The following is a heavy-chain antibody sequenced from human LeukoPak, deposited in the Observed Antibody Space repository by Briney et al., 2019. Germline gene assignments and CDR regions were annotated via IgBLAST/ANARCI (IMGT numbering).Heavy chain of an antibody. CDR3: TRCQMAEGCSSGLY. Sequence: PGGSLRLSCTASGFTFGDYAMSWFRQAPGKGLEWVGFIRSKAYGGTTEYAASVKGRFTISRDDSKSIAYLQMNSLKTEDTAVYYCTRCQMAEGCSSGLYWGQGTLVTVSS. V-gene: IGHV3-49*03. D-gene: IGHD6-19*01. J-gene: IGHJ4*02. CDR2: IRSKAYGGTT. CDR1: GFTFGDYA.